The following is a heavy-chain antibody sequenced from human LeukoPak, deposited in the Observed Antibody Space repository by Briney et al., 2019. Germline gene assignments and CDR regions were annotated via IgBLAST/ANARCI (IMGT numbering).Heavy chain of an antibody. CDR3: AKRPSDYGDYVSYFDY. J-gene: IGHJ4*02. CDR2: ISDDGRSK. V-gene: IGHV3-30*18. D-gene: IGHD4-17*01. Sequence: QAGGSLRLSCAASGFSFISYGMHWVRQAPGKGLEWVGVISDDGRSKDYADSVKGRFTISRDNSKDTLYLQMNSLRDEDTAVYYCAKRPSDYGDYVSYFDYWGQGTLVTVSS. CDR1: GFSFISYG.